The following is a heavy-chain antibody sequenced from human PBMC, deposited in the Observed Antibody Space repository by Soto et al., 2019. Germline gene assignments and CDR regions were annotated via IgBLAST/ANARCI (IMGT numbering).Heavy chain of an antibody. Sequence: QVQLVQSGAEVKKPGASVKVSCKASGYTFTSYDINWVRQATGQGLEWMGWMNPNSGNTGYAQKFQGRVTMTRNTSISTAYMELSSLRSEDTAVYYCARGHHSTIFGVVIIRGWFDPWVQGTLVTVSS. CDR3: ARGHHSTIFGVVIIRGWFDP. J-gene: IGHJ5*02. V-gene: IGHV1-8*01. D-gene: IGHD3-3*01. CDR2: MNPNSGNT. CDR1: GYTFTSYD.